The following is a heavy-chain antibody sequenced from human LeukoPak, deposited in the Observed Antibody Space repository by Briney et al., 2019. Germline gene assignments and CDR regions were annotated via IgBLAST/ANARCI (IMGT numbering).Heavy chain of an antibody. CDR2: ISAYNGNT. Sequence: ASVKVSCKASGYTFTSYGISWVRQAPGQGLEWMGWISAYNGNTNYAQKLQGRVTMTTDTSTSTAYMELRSLRSDDTAVYYCARDPPEGPYSGSYSLFLYYYGMDVWGQGTTVTVSS. J-gene: IGHJ6*02. CDR3: ARDPPEGPYSGSYSLFLYYYGMDV. D-gene: IGHD1-26*01. CDR1: GYTFTSYG. V-gene: IGHV1-18*01.